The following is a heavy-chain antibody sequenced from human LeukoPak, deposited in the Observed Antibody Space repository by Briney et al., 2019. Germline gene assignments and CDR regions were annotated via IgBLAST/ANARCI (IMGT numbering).Heavy chain of an antibody. CDR3: ARRNDYGDYEPSDY. J-gene: IGHJ4*02. CDR2: INWNGGST. Sequence: GGSLRLSCAASGFTFSTFAMIWVRQAPGKGLEWVSGINWNGGSTGYADSVKGRFTISRDNAKNSLYPQMNSLRAEDTAVYYCARRNDYGDYEPSDYWGQGTLVTVSS. CDR1: GFTFSTFA. V-gene: IGHV3-20*04. D-gene: IGHD4-17*01.